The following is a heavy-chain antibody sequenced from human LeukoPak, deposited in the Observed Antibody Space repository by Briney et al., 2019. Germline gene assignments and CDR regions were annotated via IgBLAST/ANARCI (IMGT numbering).Heavy chain of an antibody. D-gene: IGHD2-2*01. Sequence: GGSLRLSCAASGFTFDDYAMHWVRQARGKGREGVSGISWNSGSIDYADSVKGRFTISRDKANNSLYLQMKSLRAEDMALYYCAKDLHGGGSSTSGPLDIWGQGTMVTVSS. V-gene: IGHV3-9*03. CDR3: AKDLHGGGSSTSGPLDI. CDR1: GFTFDDYA. J-gene: IGHJ3*02. CDR2: ISWNSGSI.